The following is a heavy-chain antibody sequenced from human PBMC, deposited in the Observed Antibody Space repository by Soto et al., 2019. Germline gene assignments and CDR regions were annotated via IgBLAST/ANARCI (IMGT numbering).Heavy chain of an antibody. CDR2: ISYDGSNK. V-gene: IGHV3-30*18. CDR1: GFTFSSYG. D-gene: IGHD4-17*01. Sequence: PGGSLRLSCAASGFTFSSYGMHWVRQAPGKGLEWVAVISYDGSNKYYADSVKGRFTISRDNSKNTLYLQMNSLRAEDTAVYYCAKDLYGGNPQPYYYGMDVWGQGTTVTVSS. J-gene: IGHJ6*02. CDR3: AKDLYGGNPQPYYYGMDV.